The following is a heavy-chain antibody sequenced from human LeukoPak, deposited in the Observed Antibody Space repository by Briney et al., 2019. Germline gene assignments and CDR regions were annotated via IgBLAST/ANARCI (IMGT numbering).Heavy chain of an antibody. D-gene: IGHD3-3*01. CDR2: IYTSGST. CDR3: ASSPPYDFWSGYWEKTYYYYYMDV. V-gene: IGHV4-61*02. CDR1: GGSISSGSYY. Sequence: SETLSLTCTVSGGSISSGSYYWSWIRQPAGKGLEWIGRIYTSGSTNYNPSLKSRVTISVDTSKNQFSLKLSSVTAADTAVYYRASSPPYDFWSGYWEKTYYYYYMDVWGKGTTVTVSS. J-gene: IGHJ6*03.